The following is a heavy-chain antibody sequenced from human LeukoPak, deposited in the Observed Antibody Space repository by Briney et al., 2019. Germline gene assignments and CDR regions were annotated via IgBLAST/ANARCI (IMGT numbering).Heavy chain of an antibody. CDR2: IRIKAYGGTT. Sequence: HPGRSLRLSCTASGFTFGDYAMSWVRQAPGKGLEWVGFIRIKAYGGTTEYAASVKGRFTISRDDSKSIAYLQMNSLKTEDTAVYYCTRDWELDYYYYGMDVWGQGTTVTVSS. V-gene: IGHV3-49*04. CDR1: GFTFGDYA. J-gene: IGHJ6*02. D-gene: IGHD1-26*01. CDR3: TRDWELDYYYYGMDV.